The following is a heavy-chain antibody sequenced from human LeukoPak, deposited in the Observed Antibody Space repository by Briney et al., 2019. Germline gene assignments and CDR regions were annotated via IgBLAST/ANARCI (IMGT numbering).Heavy chain of an antibody. Sequence: GGSLRLSCAASGFTVSSNYMSWVRQAPGKGLEWVSVIYSGGSTYYADSVKGRFTISRDNSKNTLYLQMNSLRAEDTAVYYCARGFYYDSSALPFDYWGQGTLVTVSS. J-gene: IGHJ4*02. V-gene: IGHV3-53*01. CDR3: ARGFYYDSSALPFDY. CDR1: GFTVSSNY. D-gene: IGHD3-22*01. CDR2: IYSGGST.